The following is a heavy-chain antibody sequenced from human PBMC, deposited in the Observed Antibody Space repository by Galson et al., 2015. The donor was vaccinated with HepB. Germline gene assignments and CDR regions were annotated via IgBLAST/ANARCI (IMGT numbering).Heavy chain of an antibody. J-gene: IGHJ3*02. CDR2: INPSGGST. Sequence: SVKVSCKASGYTFTSYYMHWVRQAPGQGLEWMGIINPSGGSTSYAQKFQGRVTMTRDTSTSTVYMELSSLRSEDTAVYYCARTHTDTITMVRGGDAFDIWGQGTMVTVSS. D-gene: IGHD3-10*01. CDR3: ARTHTDTITMVRGGDAFDI. V-gene: IGHV1-46*03. CDR1: GYTFTSYY.